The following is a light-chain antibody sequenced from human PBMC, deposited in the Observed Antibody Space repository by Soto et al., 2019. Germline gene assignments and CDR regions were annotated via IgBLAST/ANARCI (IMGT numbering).Light chain of an antibody. CDR1: PDNKRD. V-gene: IGKV1-17*01. CDR2: AAS. J-gene: IGKJ3*01. Sequence: DVLMSPSPSSLAASVGDIVTITSRASPDNKRDLAWYQQKPGKAPKRLIYAASGWQCGVPDRFSGSGSGTDFSLTISSLQAEDAAIYYCLQHNSHPCTFGHGTKVDIK. CDR3: LQHNSHPCT.